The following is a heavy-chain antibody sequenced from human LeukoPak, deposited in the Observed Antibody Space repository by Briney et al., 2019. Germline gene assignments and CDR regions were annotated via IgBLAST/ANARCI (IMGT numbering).Heavy chain of an antibody. V-gene: IGHV1-46*01. CDR2: INPSGGGT. CDR1: GYIFTSYY. J-gene: IGHJ6*02. CDR3: AREGGPSYSGSSYGMDV. D-gene: IGHD1-26*01. Sequence: ASVTVSCTASGYIFTSYYMHWVRQAPGQGLEWMGIINPSGGGTNYAQKFQGRVTMTRDTSTSTVYMELSSLRSEDTAVYFCAREGGPSYSGSSYGMDVWGQGTTVTVSS.